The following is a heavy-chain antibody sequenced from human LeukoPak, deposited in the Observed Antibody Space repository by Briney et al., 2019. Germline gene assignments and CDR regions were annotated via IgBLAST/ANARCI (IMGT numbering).Heavy chain of an antibody. J-gene: IGHJ4*02. V-gene: IGHV3-30*04. D-gene: IGHD2-8*01. CDR3: ARDPMADFDY. CDR2: ISSDGKNK. Sequence: GGSLRLSCAASGFTFSTYAFHWVRQAPGTGLEWVAVISSDGKNKIYADSVKGRFTISRDNSRNTLFLQMNSLTTEDTAVCYCARDPMADFDYWGQGTLVTVSS. CDR1: GFTFSTYA.